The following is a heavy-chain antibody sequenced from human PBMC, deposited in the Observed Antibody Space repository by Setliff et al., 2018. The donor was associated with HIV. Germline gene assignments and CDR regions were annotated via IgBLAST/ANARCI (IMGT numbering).Heavy chain of an antibody. CDR1: GGSISAYY. CDR3: ARSIGAFDY. D-gene: IGHD1-26*01. Sequence: PSETLSLTCTVSGGSISAYYWSWIRQPAGKGLEYIGRIFAGGSTNYNPSLRSRVTISINTSKNQFSLELSSVTAADTAVYYCARSIGAFDYWGPGALVTVSS. CDR2: IFAGGST. V-gene: IGHV4-4*07. J-gene: IGHJ4*02.